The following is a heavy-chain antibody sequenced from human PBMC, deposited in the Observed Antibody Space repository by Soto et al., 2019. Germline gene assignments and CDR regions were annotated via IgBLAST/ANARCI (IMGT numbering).Heavy chain of an antibody. Sequence: ASVKVSCKASGYPFDMYGINWVRQAPGQRLEWMGWISAYNGQTDYAQNFQGRVTMATDTSTNTAYMELRNLRSDDTAVYYYDSSGYYVYFDYWGQGTLVTVSS. D-gene: IGHD3-22*01. CDR3: DSSGYYVYFDY. V-gene: IGHV1-18*01. CDR2: ISAYNGQT. CDR1: GYPFDMYG. J-gene: IGHJ4*02.